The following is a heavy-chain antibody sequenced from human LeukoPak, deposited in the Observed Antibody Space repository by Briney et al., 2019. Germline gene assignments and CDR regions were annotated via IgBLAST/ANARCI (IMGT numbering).Heavy chain of an antibody. V-gene: IGHV4-34*01. CDR3: ASRMVPKPSRFSNPVNFIS. Sequence: SDTLYLTRAVYVGSFSGYYWGLIPKPPRHGLEFFGEIKHSGGTNYNPCLKRRVTISVDTPKTQCSLMLSSVTAADTAVYYCASRMVPKPSRFSNPVNFISWAQGTLDTV. D-gene: IGHD3-10*01. J-gene: IGHJ5*02. CDR2: IKHSGGT. CDR1: VGSFSGYY.